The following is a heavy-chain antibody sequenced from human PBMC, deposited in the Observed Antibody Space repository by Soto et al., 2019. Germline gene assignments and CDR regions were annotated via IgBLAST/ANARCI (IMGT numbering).Heavy chain of an antibody. Sequence: AETLSLTCTVSGGSISSYYWTWVRQPPGKGLEWMGYVESRGITSYNPSLMSRVTISVDTSKNQFSLKLTSVTAADTAVYYCARGGVTTVVIPKYYYFGLDVWGQGTTVTVSS. CDR3: ARGGVTTVVIPKYYYFGLDV. J-gene: IGHJ6*02. V-gene: IGHV4-59*01. CDR1: GGSISSYY. CDR2: VESRGIT. D-gene: IGHD4-17*01.